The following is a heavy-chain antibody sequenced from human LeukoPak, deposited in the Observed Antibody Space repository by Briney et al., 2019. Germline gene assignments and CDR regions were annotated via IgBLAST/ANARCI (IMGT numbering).Heavy chain of an antibody. CDR2: IIPILGIA. CDR3: ARDGCYDSSGYSKY. V-gene: IGHV1-69*04. J-gene: IGHJ4*02. Sequence: SVKVSCKASGGTFSSYAISWVRQAPGQGLEWMGRIIPILGIANYAQKFQGRVTITADKSTSTAYMELSSLRSEDTAVYYCARDGCYDSSGYSKYWGQGTLVTVSS. D-gene: IGHD3-22*01. CDR1: GGTFSSYA.